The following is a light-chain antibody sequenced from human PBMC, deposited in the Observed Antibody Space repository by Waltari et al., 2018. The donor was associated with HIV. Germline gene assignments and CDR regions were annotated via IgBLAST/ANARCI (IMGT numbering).Light chain of an antibody. CDR3: CSYAGTWL. V-gene: IGLV2-11*01. Sequence: QSALTQPHSVSGSPGQSVTLSCPGTSSDVGDYNYVSWYQRHPGKAPKPMIYDVTKRPSGVPDRFSGSKSGNTASLTISGLQAEDDAEYYCCSYAGTWLFGGGTKLTVL. CDR1: SSDVGDYNY. J-gene: IGLJ3*02. CDR2: DVT.